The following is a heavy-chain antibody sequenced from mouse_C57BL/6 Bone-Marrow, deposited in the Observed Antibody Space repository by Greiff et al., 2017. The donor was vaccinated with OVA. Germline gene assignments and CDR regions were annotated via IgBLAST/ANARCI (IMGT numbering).Heavy chain of an antibody. Sequence: VQLQQSGAELVRPGASVKLSCTASGFNIKDDYMHWVKQRPEQGLEWIGWIDPENGDTEYASKFQGKATITADTSSNTAYLQLSSLTSEDTAVYYCTTPYGSSSYAMDYWDQGTSVTVSS. V-gene: IGHV14-4*01. CDR2: IDPENGDT. J-gene: IGHJ4*01. D-gene: IGHD1-1*01. CDR3: TTPYGSSSYAMDY. CDR1: GFNIKDDY.